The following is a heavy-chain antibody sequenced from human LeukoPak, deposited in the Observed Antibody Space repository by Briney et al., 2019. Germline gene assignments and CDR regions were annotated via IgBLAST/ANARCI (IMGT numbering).Heavy chain of an antibody. Sequence: EPGGSLRLSCAASGFTFSSYAMSWVRQAPGKGLEWVSAISGSGGSTYYADSVKGRFTISRDNSKNTLYLQMNSLRAEDTAVYYCAKAELGVDTFFDYWGQGTLVTVSS. CDR1: GFTFSSYA. D-gene: IGHD3-3*01. CDR2: ISGSGGST. CDR3: AKAELGVDTFFDY. V-gene: IGHV3-23*01. J-gene: IGHJ4*02.